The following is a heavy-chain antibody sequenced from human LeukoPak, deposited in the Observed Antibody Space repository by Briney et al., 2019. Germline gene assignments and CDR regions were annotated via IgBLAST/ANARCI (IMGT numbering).Heavy chain of an antibody. Sequence: GGSLRLSCAASGFTFSSYAMSWVRQAPGKGLEWVSAISGSGGSTYYADSVKGRFTISRDNSKNTLYLQMNSLRAEDTAVYYCARGFVVVVRGIANDAFDIWGQGTMVTVSS. CDR2: ISGSGGST. CDR3: ARGFVVVVRGIANDAFDI. V-gene: IGHV3-23*01. J-gene: IGHJ3*02. D-gene: IGHD2-2*01. CDR1: GFTFSSYA.